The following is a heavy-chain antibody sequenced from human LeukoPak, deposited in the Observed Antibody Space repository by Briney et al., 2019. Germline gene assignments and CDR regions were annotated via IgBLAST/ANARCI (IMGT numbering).Heavy chain of an antibody. Sequence: GGSLRLSCAASGFTFSSYAMSWVRQAPGKGLEWVSAISGSGGSTYYADSVKGRFTISRDNSKNTLYLQMNSLRAEDTAVYYWAKDLGYCSGGSCWGRGTLVSVST. CDR2: ISGSGGST. D-gene: IGHD2-15*01. V-gene: IGHV3-23*01. CDR3: AKDLGYCSGGSC. CDR1: GFTFSSYA. J-gene: IGHJ2*01.